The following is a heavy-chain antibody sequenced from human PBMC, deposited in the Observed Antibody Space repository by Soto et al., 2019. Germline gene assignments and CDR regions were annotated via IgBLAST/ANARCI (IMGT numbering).Heavy chain of an antibody. V-gene: IGHV1-8*01. CDR2: MNPNSGNT. Sequence: QVQLVQSGAEVKKPGASAKVSCKASGYTFTSYDINWVRQATGQGLEWMGWMNPNSGNTGYAQKFQGRDTMTRNTSTNTAYMELSSLRSEDTAVYYCARERTGTTSMDVWGQGTTVTVSS. CDR3: ARERTGTTSMDV. D-gene: IGHD1-1*01. J-gene: IGHJ6*02. CDR1: GYTFTSYD.